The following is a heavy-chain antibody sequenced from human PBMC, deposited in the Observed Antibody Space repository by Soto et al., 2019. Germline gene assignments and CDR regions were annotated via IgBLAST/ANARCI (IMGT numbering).Heavy chain of an antibody. Sequence: PGGSLRLSCAASGFICSSYDMSWVRQVPGKGLEWVSTILVDGRTFYVDSVKGRFTISRDNSKNTVYLQMNSLTAGDTALYYCAKATATGGGAFDICGQGTTVTVSS. V-gene: IGHV3-23*01. D-gene: IGHD2-8*02. CDR3: AKATATGGGAFDI. J-gene: IGHJ3*02. CDR2: ILVDGRT. CDR1: GFICSSYD.